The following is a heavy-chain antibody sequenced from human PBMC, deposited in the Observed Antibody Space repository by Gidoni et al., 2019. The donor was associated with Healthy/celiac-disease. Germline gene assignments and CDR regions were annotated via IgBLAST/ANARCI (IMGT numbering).Heavy chain of an antibody. CDR2: MSGSGGRT. CDR3: AKNYYDSSGPDY. J-gene: IGHJ4*02. D-gene: IGHD3-22*01. V-gene: IGHV3-23*01. CDR1: GFTFSSYA. Sequence: EVQLLESGGGLVQPGGSLRLSCAASGFTFSSYAMSWVRQAPVKGVEWVAAMSGSGGRTYYADSVKGRFTISRDNSKNTLYLQMNSLRAEDTAVYYCAKNYYDSSGPDYWGQGTLVTVSS.